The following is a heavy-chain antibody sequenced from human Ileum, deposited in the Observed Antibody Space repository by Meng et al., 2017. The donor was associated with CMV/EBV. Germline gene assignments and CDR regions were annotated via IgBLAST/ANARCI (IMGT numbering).Heavy chain of an antibody. CDR3: ARELPATWDPFDY. CDR1: GFTFSSDW. D-gene: IGHD6-25*01. V-gene: IGHV3-48*04. J-gene: IGHJ4*02. CDR2: INFGATNI. Sequence: GESLKISCAASGFTFSSDWMSWVRQAPGKGLEWLAHINFGATNIYYADSVKGRFTISRDDAKNSLYLDMTSLRVDDTALYYCARELPATWDPFDYWGRGTLVTVSS.